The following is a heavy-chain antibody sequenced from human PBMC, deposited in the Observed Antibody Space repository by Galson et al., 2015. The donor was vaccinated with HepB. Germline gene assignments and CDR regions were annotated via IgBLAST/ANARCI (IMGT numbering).Heavy chain of an antibody. CDR2: IKRKIDGGTT. J-gene: IGHJ4*02. Sequence: SLRLSCAASGFSFSNAWMSWVRQAPGKGLEWVGRIKRKIDGGTTDYAAPVKGRLTISRDDSKNTLYLQMNSLKTEDTAVYYCATSRGMSSETFDYWGQGALVTVSS. CDR1: GFSFSNAW. D-gene: IGHD1-14*01. CDR3: ATSRGMSSETFDY. V-gene: IGHV3-15*01.